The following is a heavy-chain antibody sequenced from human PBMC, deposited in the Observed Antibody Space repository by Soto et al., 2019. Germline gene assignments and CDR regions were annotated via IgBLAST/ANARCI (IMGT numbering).Heavy chain of an antibody. Sequence: GASVKVSCKASGYTFTSYAMHWVRQAPGQRLEWMGWINPNSGGTNYAQKFQGWVTMTRDTSISTAYMELSRLRSDDTAVYYCARAGYSSGWYDLLAYWGQGTLVTVSS. V-gene: IGHV1-2*04. CDR1: GYTFTSYA. D-gene: IGHD6-19*01. CDR3: ARAGYSSGWYDLLAY. CDR2: INPNSGGT. J-gene: IGHJ4*02.